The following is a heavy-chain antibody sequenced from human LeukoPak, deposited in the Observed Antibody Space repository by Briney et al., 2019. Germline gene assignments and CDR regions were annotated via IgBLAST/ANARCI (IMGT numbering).Heavy chain of an antibody. CDR2: INPNSGGT. CDR3: ATEGRYYYDSSGYYYVDY. CDR1: GYTFTSYY. J-gene: IGHJ4*02. D-gene: IGHD3-22*01. V-gene: IGHV1-2*06. Sequence: ASVKVSCKASGYTFTSYYMHWVRQAPGQGLEWMGRINPNSGGTNYAQKFQGRVTMTRDTSISTAYMELSRLRSDDTAVYYCATEGRYYYDSSGYYYVDYWGQGTWSPSPQ.